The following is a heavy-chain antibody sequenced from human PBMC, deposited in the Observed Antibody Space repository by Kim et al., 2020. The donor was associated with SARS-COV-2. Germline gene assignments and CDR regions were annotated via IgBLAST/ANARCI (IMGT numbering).Heavy chain of an antibody. J-gene: IGHJ4*02. CDR3: ARQAADGYNYMFDY. D-gene: IGHD5-12*01. CDR2: IYYSGST. Sequence: SETLSLTCTVSGGSISSYYWSWIRQPPGKGLEWIGYIYYSGSTNYNPSLKSRVTISVDTSKNQFSLKLSSVTAADTAVYYCARQAADGYNYMFDYWGQGTLVTVSS. V-gene: IGHV4-59*08. CDR1: GGSISSYY.